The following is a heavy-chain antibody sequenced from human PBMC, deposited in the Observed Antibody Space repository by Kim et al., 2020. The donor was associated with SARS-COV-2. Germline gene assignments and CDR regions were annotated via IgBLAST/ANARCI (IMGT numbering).Heavy chain of an antibody. V-gene: IGHV1-69*04. CDR3: ARVPGFIAANWFDP. D-gene: IGHD6-13*01. J-gene: IGHJ5*02. Sequence: AQKFQGRVTITADKSTSTAYMELSSLRSEDTAVYYCARVPGFIAANWFDPWGQGTLVTVSS.